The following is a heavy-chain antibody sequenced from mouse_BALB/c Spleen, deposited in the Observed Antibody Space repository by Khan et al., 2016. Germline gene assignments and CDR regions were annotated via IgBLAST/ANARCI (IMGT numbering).Heavy chain of an antibody. CDR1: GFTFSSYA. CDR3: TTKVYYFDY. J-gene: IGHJ2*01. Sequence: EVELVESGGGLVKPGGSLKLSCAASGFTFSSYAMSWVRQTPEKRLEWVASISSGGSSFYPDILKDRFTISRANARNILSLQMSSLRSEDTAMYYCTTKVYYFDYWGQGTTLTVSS. V-gene: IGHV5-6-5*01. CDR2: ISSGGSS.